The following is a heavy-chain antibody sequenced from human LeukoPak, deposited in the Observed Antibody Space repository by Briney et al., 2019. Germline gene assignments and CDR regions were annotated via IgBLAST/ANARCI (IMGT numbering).Heavy chain of an antibody. CDR2: IYYSGST. D-gene: IGHD2-2*01. CDR1: GFTFSSYA. CDR3: AREIHLFVVVPAARQGWFDP. J-gene: IGHJ5*02. V-gene: IGHV4-39*07. Sequence: GSLRLSCAASGFTFSSYAMSWIRQPPGKGLEWIGSIYYSGSTYYNPSLKSRVTISVDTSKNQFSLKLSSVTAADTAVYYCAREIHLFVVVPAARQGWFDPWGQGTLVTVSS.